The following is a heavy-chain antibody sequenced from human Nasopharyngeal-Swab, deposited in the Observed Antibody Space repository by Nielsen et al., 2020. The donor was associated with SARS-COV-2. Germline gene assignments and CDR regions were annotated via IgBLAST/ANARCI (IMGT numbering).Heavy chain of an antibody. V-gene: IGHV3-53*01. CDR2: IYGSGTT. Sequence: WIRQPPGKGLEWVSVIYGSGTTEYADSVRGRFTISRDRSGNTLYLQMNSLRADDTAIYYCARDPRGDGYSFFDYWGQGTEVTVSS. D-gene: IGHD5-24*01. J-gene: IGHJ4*02. CDR3: ARDPRGDGYSFFDY.